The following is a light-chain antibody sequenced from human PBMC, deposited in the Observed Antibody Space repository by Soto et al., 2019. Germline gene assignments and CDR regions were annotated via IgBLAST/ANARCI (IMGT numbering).Light chain of an antibody. CDR2: GAS. J-gene: IGKJ5*01. CDR1: RSLNTD. Sequence: EILMTQSPDSLSVSPGETATLSCRASRSLNTDLAWYQQKSGQAPRLLLYGASSRATGISTRFSGGGSGTECTLPTSGLQSEDSAVYYCQQYKSWPPITFGQGTRLEIK. V-gene: IGKV3-15*01. CDR3: QQYKSWPPIT.